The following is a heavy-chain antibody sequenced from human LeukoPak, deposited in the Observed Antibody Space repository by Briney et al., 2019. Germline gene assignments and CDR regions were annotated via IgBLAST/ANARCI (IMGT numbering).Heavy chain of an antibody. J-gene: IGHJ4*02. CDR1: GFTFSSYG. CDR2: IRYDGSNK. V-gene: IGHV3-30*02. CDR3: AKRGYSSGWYADY. D-gene: IGHD6-19*01. Sequence: GGSLRLSCAASGFTFSSYGMHWVRQAPGKGLEWVAFIRYDGSNKYYADSVKGRFTISRDNSKNTLYLQMNSLRAEDTAVYYCAKRGYSSGWYADYWGQGTLVTVSS.